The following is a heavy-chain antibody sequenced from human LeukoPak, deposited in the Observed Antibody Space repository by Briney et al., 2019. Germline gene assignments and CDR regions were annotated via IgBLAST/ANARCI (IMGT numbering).Heavy chain of an antibody. CDR2: ISGSGDIT. Sequence: GGSLRLSCAASGFTFSSYSMNWVRQAPGKGLEWVSAISGSGDITYYADSVKGRFTISRDNSKNTLYLQMNSLRAEDMAVYYCAKTLTPVVAAAYFDYWGQGTLVTVSS. D-gene: IGHD2-15*01. V-gene: IGHV3-23*01. CDR1: GFTFSSYS. J-gene: IGHJ4*02. CDR3: AKTLTPVVAAAYFDY.